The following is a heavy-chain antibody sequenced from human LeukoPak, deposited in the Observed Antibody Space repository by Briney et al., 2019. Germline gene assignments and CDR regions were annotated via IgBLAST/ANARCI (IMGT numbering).Heavy chain of an antibody. Sequence: ASVKVSCKASGYTFTGYYMHWVRQAPGQGLEWMGWINPNSGGTNYAQKFQGRVTMTRDTSISTAYMELSRLGSDDAAVYYCARLGVRNSSGYYSDYWGQGTLVTVSS. V-gene: IGHV1-2*02. J-gene: IGHJ4*02. CDR1: GYTFTGYY. CDR2: INPNSGGT. CDR3: ARLGVRNSSGYYSDY. D-gene: IGHD3-22*01.